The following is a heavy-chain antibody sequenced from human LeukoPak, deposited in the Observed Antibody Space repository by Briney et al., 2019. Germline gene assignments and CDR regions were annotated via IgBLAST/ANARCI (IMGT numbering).Heavy chain of an antibody. J-gene: IGHJ6*02. CDR1: GLTFSTYW. V-gene: IGHV3-74*01. D-gene: IGHD6-19*01. CDR2: INSDGSST. CDR3: ARDRGRQWLAYYYGMDV. Sequence: GGSLRLSCAASGLTFSTYWMHWVRQAPGKGLVWVSRINSDGSSTTYADSVKGRFTISRDNAKNTLYLQMNSLRAEDTAVYYCARDRGRQWLAYYYGMDVWGQGTTVTVSS.